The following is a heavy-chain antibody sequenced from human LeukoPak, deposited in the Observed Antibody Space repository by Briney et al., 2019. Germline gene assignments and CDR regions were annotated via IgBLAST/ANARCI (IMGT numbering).Heavy chain of an antibody. CDR3: ARVHRGYSYSHRLEYYYYYYMDV. J-gene: IGHJ6*03. CDR2: IYTSGSA. D-gene: IGHD5-18*01. V-gene: IGHV4-61*02. Sequence: SETLSLTCTVSGGSISSGSYYWSWIRQPAGKGLEWIGRIYTSGSANYNPSLKSRVTISVDTSKNQFSLKLSSVTAADTAVYYCARVHRGYSYSHRLEYYYYYYMDVWGKGTTVTVSS. CDR1: GGSISSGSYY.